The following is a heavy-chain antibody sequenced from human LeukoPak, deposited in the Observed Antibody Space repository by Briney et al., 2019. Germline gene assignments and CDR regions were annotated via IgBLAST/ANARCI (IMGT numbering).Heavy chain of an antibody. V-gene: IGHV4-39*01. CDR2: IYYSGST. CDR3: ARHNSDGDYARNWFDP. Sequence: SETLSLTCTVSGGSISSSSYYWGWIRQPPGKGLEWIGGIYYSGSTYYNPSLKSRVTVSVDTSTNQFSLKLSSVTAADTAVYYCARHNSDGDYARNWFDPWGQGTLVTVSS. D-gene: IGHD4-17*01. CDR1: GGSISSSSYY. J-gene: IGHJ5*02.